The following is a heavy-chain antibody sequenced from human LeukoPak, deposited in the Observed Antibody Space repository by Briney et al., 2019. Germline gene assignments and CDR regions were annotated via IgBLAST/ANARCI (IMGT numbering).Heavy chain of an antibody. CDR2: IYSGGST. CDR3: AREIAAAGALYYFDY. Sequence: PGGSLRLSCAASGFTVSSNYMSWVRQAPGKGLEWVSVIYSGGSTYYADSVKGRFTISRDNSKNTLYLQMNSLRAEDTAVYYCAREIAAAGALYYFDYWGQGTLVTVSS. D-gene: IGHD6-13*01. CDR1: GFTVSSNY. V-gene: IGHV3-66*01. J-gene: IGHJ4*02.